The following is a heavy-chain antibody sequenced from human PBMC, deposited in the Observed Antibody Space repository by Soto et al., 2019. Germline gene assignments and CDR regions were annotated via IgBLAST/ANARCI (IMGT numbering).Heavy chain of an antibody. Sequence: EVQLLEFGGGLVQPGGSLRLSCAASGFTFSSYAMSWVRQAPGKGLEWLSSISTSGGSTYYADSVKGRFTISRDNSNNTLYLQMNSLRAEDTAVYYCSLSDRYYGMDVWGLGTTVTVSS. CDR2: ISTSGGST. J-gene: IGHJ6*02. V-gene: IGHV3-23*01. CDR3: SLSDRYYGMDV. CDR1: GFTFSSYA.